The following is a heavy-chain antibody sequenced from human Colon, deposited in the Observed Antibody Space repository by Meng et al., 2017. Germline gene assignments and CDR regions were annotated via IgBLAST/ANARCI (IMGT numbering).Heavy chain of an antibody. D-gene: IGHD4-17*01. Sequence: QVQLQQGGAGLLKPSETLSLSCAVSGGSFSGFYWSWIRQPPGKGLEWIGEIDRFGISNYNSSLKGRLTMSVDTSKKQISLTLTSVTAADTAVYYCATGLRHGDWFDPWGPGTLVTVSS. V-gene: IGHV4-34*02. J-gene: IGHJ5*02. CDR1: GGSFSGFY. CDR3: ATGLRHGDWFDP. CDR2: IDRFGIS.